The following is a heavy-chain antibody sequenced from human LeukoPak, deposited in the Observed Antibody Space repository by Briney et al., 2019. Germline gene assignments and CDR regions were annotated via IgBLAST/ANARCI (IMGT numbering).Heavy chain of an antibody. CDR2: VHNNGKT. CDR1: GGSISSYY. Sequence: SETLSLTCTVSGGSISSYYWSWIRQPPGKGLEWIAYVHNNGKTKHNPSLKSRDTISVDTPNNQISLRLSSVTAADTAMYYCARQPAATACFDIWGLGTMVTVSS. D-gene: IGHD2-21*01. V-gene: IGHV4-59*08. CDR3: ARQPAATACFDI. J-gene: IGHJ3*02.